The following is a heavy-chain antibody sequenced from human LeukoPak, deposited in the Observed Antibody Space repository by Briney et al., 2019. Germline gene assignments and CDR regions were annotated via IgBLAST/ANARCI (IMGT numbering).Heavy chain of an antibody. V-gene: IGHV3-30*18. D-gene: IGHD2-2*01. CDR2: ISYDGSNK. Sequence: PGGSLRLSCAASGFTFSSYGMHWVRQAPGKGLEWVAVISYDGSNKYYADSVKGRFTISRDNSKNTLYLQMNSLRAEDTAVYYCAKCLVSAANGYYGMDVWGKGTTVTVSS. CDR1: GFTFSSYG. CDR3: AKCLVSAANGYYGMDV. J-gene: IGHJ6*04.